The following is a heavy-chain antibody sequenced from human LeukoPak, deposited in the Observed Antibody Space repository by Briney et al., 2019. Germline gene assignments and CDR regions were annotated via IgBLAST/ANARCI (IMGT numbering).Heavy chain of an antibody. CDR2: ISSSSSYI. D-gene: IGHD2-2*01. J-gene: IGHJ5*02. CDR3: ARGTIVVVPATGVWFDP. V-gene: IGHV3-21*01. Sequence: GGSLRLSCEASGFTFSSYSMNWVRQAPGKGLEWVSSISSSSSYIYYADSVKGRFTISRDNAKNSLYLQMNSLRAEDTAVYYCARGTIVVVPATGVWFDPWGQGTLVTVSS. CDR1: GFTFSSYS.